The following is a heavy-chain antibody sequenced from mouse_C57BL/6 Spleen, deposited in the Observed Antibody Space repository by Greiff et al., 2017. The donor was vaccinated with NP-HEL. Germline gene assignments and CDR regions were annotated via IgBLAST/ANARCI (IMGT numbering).Heavy chain of an antibody. Sequence: QVQLQQPGAELVKPGASVKMSCKASGYTFTSYWITWVKQRPGQGLEWIGDIYPGSGSTNYNEKFKSKATLTVDTSSSTAYMQLSSLTSEDSAVYYCARSHYGSSYWYFEVWGTGTTVTVSS. CDR3: ARSHYGSSYWYFEV. J-gene: IGHJ1*03. V-gene: IGHV1-55*01. CDR1: GYTFTSYW. D-gene: IGHD1-1*01. CDR2: IYPGSGST.